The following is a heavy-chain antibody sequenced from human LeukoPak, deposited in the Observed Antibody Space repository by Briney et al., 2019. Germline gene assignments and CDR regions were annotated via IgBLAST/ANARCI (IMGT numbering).Heavy chain of an antibody. D-gene: IGHD3-16*01. V-gene: IGHV4-30-2*01. CDR3: ARGYANPSGLTFDY. CDR2: IYHSGST. Sequence: SETLSLTCAVSGGSISSGGYSWSWIRQPPGKGLEWIGYIYHSGSTYYNPSLKSRVTISVDRSKNQFSLKLSSVTAADTAVYYCARGYANPSGLTFDYWGQGTLVTVSS. CDR1: GGSISSGGYS. J-gene: IGHJ4*02.